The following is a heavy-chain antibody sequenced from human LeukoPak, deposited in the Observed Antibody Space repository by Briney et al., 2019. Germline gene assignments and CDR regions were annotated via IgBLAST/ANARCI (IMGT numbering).Heavy chain of an antibody. CDR3: TRDCSSTNCFVDY. D-gene: IGHD2-2*01. Sequence: GGSLRLSCTASGFTFGDYAMSWFRQAPGKGLEWVSLIRDKAYGGTTEYAASVKVRFTISRDDSKNIAYLQVNSLKTEDTAVYYCTRDCSSTNCFVDYWGQGTLVTVSS. CDR2: IRDKAYGGTT. J-gene: IGHJ4*02. V-gene: IGHV3-49*03. CDR1: GFTFGDYA.